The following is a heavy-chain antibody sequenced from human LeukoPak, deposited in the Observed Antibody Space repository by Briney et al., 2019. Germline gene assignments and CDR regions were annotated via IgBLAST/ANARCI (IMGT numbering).Heavy chain of an antibody. CDR2: IYPGDSDT. CDR3: ARRGGSYYVYNWFDP. D-gene: IGHD1-26*01. J-gene: IGHJ5*02. CDR1: GYSFTSYW. V-gene: IGHV5-51*01. Sequence: GESLKISCKGSGYSFTSYWIGWVRQMPGKGREWMGIIYPGDSDTRYSPSSQGQVTISADKSISTAYLQWSSLKASDTAMYYCARRGGSYYVYNWFDPWGQGTLVTVSS.